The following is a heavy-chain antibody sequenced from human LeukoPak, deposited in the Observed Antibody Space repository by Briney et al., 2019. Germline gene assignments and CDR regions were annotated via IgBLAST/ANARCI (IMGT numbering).Heavy chain of an antibody. CDR3: AREEKWLTPFLDR. CDR2: IIPMFGRS. D-gene: IGHD6-19*01. V-gene: IGHV1-69*13. CDR1: GGTFTTYA. J-gene: IGHJ5*02. Sequence: ASVKVSCKASGGTFTTYAITWVRQAPGQGLEGMGRIIPMFGRSNYAQKFQGRVTITADESTTTTYMELGGLRAEDTAVYYYAREEKWLTPFLDRWGQGTLVTVSS.